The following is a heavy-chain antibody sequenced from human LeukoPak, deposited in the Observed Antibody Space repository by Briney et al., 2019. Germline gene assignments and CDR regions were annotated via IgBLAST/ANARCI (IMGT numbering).Heavy chain of an antibody. CDR3: AQSAVTPHWYFDL. CDR2: IYYSGIT. V-gene: IGHV4-61*08. D-gene: IGHD4-17*01. CDR1: GGSDSSGDYY. Sequence: PSETLSLTCTVSGGSDSSGDYYWSWIRQPPGKGLEWIGYIYYSGITNYNPSLKSRVTISRDTSKTQFSLKLTSVTAADTAVYYCAQSAVTPHWYFDLWGRGTLVTVSS. J-gene: IGHJ2*01.